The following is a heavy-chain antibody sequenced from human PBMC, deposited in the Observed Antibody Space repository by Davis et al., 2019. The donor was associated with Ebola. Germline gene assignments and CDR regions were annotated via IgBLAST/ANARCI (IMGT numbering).Heavy chain of an antibody. V-gene: IGHV1-46*03. CDR1: GYSFTSYA. CDR3: TTPGGQDSGYDVLDI. D-gene: IGHD5-12*01. J-gene: IGHJ3*02. Sequence: SVTVSCKASGYSFTSYAMNWVRQAPRPGLEWLGMINPNDGRTIYAQKFQGRVTVTRDTSTTTVYMDLSSLRSEDTALYYCTTPGGQDSGYDVLDIWGQGTMVTVSS. CDR2: INPNDGRT.